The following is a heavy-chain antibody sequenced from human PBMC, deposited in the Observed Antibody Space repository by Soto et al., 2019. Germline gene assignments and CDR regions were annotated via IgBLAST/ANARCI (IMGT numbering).Heavy chain of an antibody. CDR3: ARVGPDCNSVSCIPRRCFQP. D-gene: IGHD2-2*01. CDR1: VCSITSGYY. CDR2: IHHTGGT. V-gene: IGHV4-38-2*01. Sequence: SETLSLTCAVSVCSITSGYYWGWIRQPPGKGLEWMGTIHHTGGTYYNPSLKSRVSMSIDTSKNQFSLRLSSVPAADTAVHYCARVGPDCNSVSCIPRRCFQPWGQGTLGNVS. J-gene: IGHJ5*02.